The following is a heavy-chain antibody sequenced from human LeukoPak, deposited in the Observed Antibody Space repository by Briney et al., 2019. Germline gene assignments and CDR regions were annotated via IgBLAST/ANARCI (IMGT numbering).Heavy chain of an antibody. Sequence: GEPWNISCKGSGYSFTSYWIGWVRQMPGKGLEWMGIIYPGDSDTRYSPSFQGQVTISADKSISTAYLQWSSLKASDTAMYYCARPGQLGEYTPYHFDYWGQGILVTVSS. D-gene: IGHD3-16*01. J-gene: IGHJ4*02. V-gene: IGHV5-51*01. CDR1: GYSFTSYW. CDR3: ARPGQLGEYTPYHFDY. CDR2: IYPGDSDT.